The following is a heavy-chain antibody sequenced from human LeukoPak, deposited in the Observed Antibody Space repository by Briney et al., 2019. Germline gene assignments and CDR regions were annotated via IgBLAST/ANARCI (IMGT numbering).Heavy chain of an antibody. Sequence: GGSLRLTCAASGFTFSTYAMSCVRQAPGKGLEWVSAISGSGGTTYYADSVKGRFTISRDNSKNTLYLQMNSLRDEDTAVYYCATRYSYGSYYFDYWGQGTLVTVSS. D-gene: IGHD5-18*01. CDR1: GFTFSTYA. V-gene: IGHV3-23*01. CDR2: ISGSGGTT. J-gene: IGHJ4*02. CDR3: ATRYSYGSYYFDY.